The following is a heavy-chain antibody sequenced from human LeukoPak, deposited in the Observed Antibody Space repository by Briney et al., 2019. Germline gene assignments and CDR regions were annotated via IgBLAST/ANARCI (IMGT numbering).Heavy chain of an antibody. J-gene: IGHJ4*02. CDR1: GGSFSGYS. V-gene: IGHV4-34*01. D-gene: IGHD1-26*01. CDR3: ARDLTVGPTTDYFDY. Sequence: SETLSLTCAVFGGSFSGYSLNWIRQSPGKGLEWIGEINHSGSTNYKPSLKSRVTISVDTSKNQFSLKLSSVTAADTAVYYCARDLTVGPTTDYFDYWGQGTLVTVSS. CDR2: INHSGST.